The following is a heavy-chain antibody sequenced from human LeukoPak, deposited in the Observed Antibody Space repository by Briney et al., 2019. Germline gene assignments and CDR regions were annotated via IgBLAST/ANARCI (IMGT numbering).Heavy chain of an antibody. Sequence: KPSETLSLTCAVYGGSFSGYYWSWIRQPPGKGLEWIGEINHSGSTNYNPSLKSRVTISVDTSKNQFSLKLSSVADADTAVYYCARGGYDFWSGYGGGPFDYWGQGTLVTVSS. D-gene: IGHD3-3*01. V-gene: IGHV4-34*01. J-gene: IGHJ4*02. CDR1: GGSFSGYY. CDR2: INHSGST. CDR3: ARGGYDFWSGYGGGPFDY.